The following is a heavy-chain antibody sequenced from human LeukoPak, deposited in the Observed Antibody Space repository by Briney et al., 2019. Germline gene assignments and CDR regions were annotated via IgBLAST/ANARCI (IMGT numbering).Heavy chain of an antibody. D-gene: IGHD3-10*01. CDR1: GFTFSSYW. CDR2: IKQDGSEE. CDR3: ARGKRITMVRGGFDP. Sequence: GGSLRLSCAASGFTFSSYWMSWVRQAPGKGLEWVANIKQDGSEEYYVDSVKGRFTISRDNAKNSLYLQMNSLRAEDTAVYYCARGKRITMVRGGFDPWGQGTLVTVSS. V-gene: IGHV3-7*01. J-gene: IGHJ5*02.